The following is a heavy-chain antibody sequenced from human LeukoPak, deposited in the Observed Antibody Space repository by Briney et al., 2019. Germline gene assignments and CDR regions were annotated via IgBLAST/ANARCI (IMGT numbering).Heavy chain of an antibody. CDR1: GFTFSSYA. D-gene: IGHD1-26*01. CDR3: AKTERGGSWYYFDY. CDR2: VIGSGKST. V-gene: IGHV3-23*01. Sequence: GGSLRLSCAASGFTFSSYAMHWVRQAPGKGLEWVSGVIGSGKSTFYADSVKGRFTISRDNSKNTLYLQMNSLRAEDTAVYYCAKTERGGSWYYFDYWGQGTLVTVSS. J-gene: IGHJ4*02.